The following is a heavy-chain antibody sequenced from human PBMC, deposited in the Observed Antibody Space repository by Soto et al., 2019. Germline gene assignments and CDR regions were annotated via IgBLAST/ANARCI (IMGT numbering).Heavy chain of an antibody. CDR1: GGSISSGDYY. CDR3: ARALIQLWPHYYYGMDV. D-gene: IGHD5-18*01. J-gene: IGHJ6*02. CDR2: IYYSGTT. V-gene: IGHV4-30-4*01. Sequence: SETLSLTCTVSGGSISSGDYYWSWIRHPPGKGLEWIGYIYYSGTTYYNPSLKSRVTISVDTSKNQFSLKVSSVTAADTAVYYCARALIQLWPHYYYGMDVWGQGTTVTVS.